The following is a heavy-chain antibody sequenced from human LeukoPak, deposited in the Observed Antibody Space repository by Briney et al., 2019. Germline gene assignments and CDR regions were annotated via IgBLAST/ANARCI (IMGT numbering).Heavy chain of an antibody. CDR2: ISGSGGST. Sequence: PGGSLRLSCAASGFTFSSYAMSWVRQAPGKGLEWVSAISGSGGSTYYADSVKDRFTISRDNSKNTLYLQMNSLRAEDTAVYYCARARVGATASTFDYWGQGTLVTVSS. V-gene: IGHV3-23*01. CDR1: GFTFSSYA. CDR3: ARARVGATASTFDY. D-gene: IGHD1-26*01. J-gene: IGHJ4*02.